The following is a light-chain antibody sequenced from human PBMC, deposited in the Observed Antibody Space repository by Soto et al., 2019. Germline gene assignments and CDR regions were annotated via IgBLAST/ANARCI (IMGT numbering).Light chain of an antibody. CDR3: NAYAGSNNWV. Sequence: QSVLTQPPSASGSPGQSVTISCTGTSSDVGGYNYVSWYQHHPGKAPKLIIYEVSKWPSGIPDRFSGSKSGNTASLTVSGLQAEDEADYYCNAYAGSNNWVFGGGTKVTVL. CDR1: SSDVGGYNY. V-gene: IGLV2-8*01. CDR2: EVS. J-gene: IGLJ3*02.